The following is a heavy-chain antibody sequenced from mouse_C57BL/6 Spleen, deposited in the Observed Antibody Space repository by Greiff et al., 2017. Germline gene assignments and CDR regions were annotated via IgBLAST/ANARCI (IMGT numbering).Heavy chain of an antibody. CDR3: ARSITTVVATPYWYFDV. D-gene: IGHD1-1*01. CDR2: IYPRSGNT. Sequence: VQLQQSGAELARPGASVKLSCKASGYTFTSYGISWVKQRTGQGLEWIGEIYPRSGNTYYNEKFKGKATLTADKSSSTAYMELRSLTSEDSAVYFCARSITTVVATPYWYFDVWGTGTTVTVSS. CDR1: GYTFTSYG. V-gene: IGHV1-81*01. J-gene: IGHJ1*03.